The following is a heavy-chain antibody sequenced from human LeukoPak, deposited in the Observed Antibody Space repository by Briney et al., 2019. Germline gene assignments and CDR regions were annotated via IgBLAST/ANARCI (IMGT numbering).Heavy chain of an antibody. CDR2: IYYSGST. J-gene: IGHJ4*02. V-gene: IGHV4-31*03. CDR3: ARGGAEMATIPLSGPYYFDY. CDR1: GGSISSGGYY. D-gene: IGHD5-24*01. Sequence: SETLSLTCTVSGGSISSGGYYWSWIRQHPGKGLEWIGYIYYSGSTYYNPSLKSRVTISVDTSKNQFSLKLSSVTAADTAVYYCARGGAEMATIPLSGPYYFDYWGQGTLVTVSS.